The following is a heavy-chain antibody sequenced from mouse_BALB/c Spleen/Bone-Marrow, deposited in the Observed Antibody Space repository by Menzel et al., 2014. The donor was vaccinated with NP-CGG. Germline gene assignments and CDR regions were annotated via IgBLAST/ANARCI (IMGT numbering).Heavy chain of an antibody. CDR3: ARRGANWDWYFDV. J-gene: IGHJ1*01. CDR2: ISYSGST. CDR1: GYSIXSDYA. Sequence: EVQLQESGPGLVKPSQSLSLTCTVTGYSIXSDYAWNWIRQFPGNKLEWMGYISYSGSTSYNPSLKSRISITRDTSKNQFVLQLKSVTTEDTASYYCARRGANWDWYFDVWGAGTTVTVSS. D-gene: IGHD4-1*01. V-gene: IGHV3-2*02.